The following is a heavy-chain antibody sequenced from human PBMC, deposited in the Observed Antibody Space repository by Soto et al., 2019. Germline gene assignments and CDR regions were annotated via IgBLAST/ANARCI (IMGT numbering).Heavy chain of an antibody. CDR2: IYHSGST. CDR1: GDSMNNYY. Sequence: QVQLQESGPGRVKPSETLSLTCSVSGDSMNNYYWNWIRQPPGKGLEWIGNIYHSGSTNHNPYLKRRVTMSIDTSKNEFSLKVSSVTAVDAGVYFCVRGHYYCSPTTCSYNLFDPWGRGTQVTVSA. CDR3: VRGHYYCSPTTCSYNLFDP. V-gene: IGHV4-59*01. J-gene: IGHJ5*02. D-gene: IGHD3-10*01.